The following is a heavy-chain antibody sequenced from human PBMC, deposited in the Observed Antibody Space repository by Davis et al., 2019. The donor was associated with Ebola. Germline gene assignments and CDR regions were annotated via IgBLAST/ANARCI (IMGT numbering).Heavy chain of an antibody. CDR1: GYTFTGYY. V-gene: IGHV1-2*06. D-gene: IGHD6-19*01. CDR3: ARGDYNGWLVLGYYYGMDV. CDR2: INPNSGGT. Sequence: AASVKVSCKASGYTFTGYYMHWVRQAPGQGLEWMGRINPNSGGTNYAQKFQGRVTMTRETSISTAYMELSRLRSDDTAVYYCARGDYNGWLVLGYYYGMDVWGKGTTVTVSS. J-gene: IGHJ6*04.